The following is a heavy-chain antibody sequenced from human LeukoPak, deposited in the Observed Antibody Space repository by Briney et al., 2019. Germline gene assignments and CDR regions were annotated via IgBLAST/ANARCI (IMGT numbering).Heavy chain of an antibody. J-gene: IGHJ4*02. Sequence: PGGTLRLSCAASGFTFSSYDMSWVRQAPGKGLEWVSVIYSGGSTYYADSVKGRFTISRDNSKNTLYLQMNSLRAEDTAVYYCAKVGTGYSSRVFDYWGQGTLVTVSS. D-gene: IGHD6-13*01. CDR3: AKVGTGYSSRVFDY. CDR2: IYSGGST. V-gene: IGHV3-23*03. CDR1: GFTFSSYD.